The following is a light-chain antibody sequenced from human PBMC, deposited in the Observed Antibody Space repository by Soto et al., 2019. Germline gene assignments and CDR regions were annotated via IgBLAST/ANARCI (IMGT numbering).Light chain of an antibody. CDR3: QQRSNWPPT. CDR1: QSLSSY. V-gene: IGKV3-11*01. Sequence: EIVLTQSPATLSLSPGEGATLSCRASQSLSSYLAWYQQKPGHAPRLLIYDASNRATGIPVRFSGSGSGTDFTLTISSLEPEDLAVYYCQQRSNWPPTFGQGTKLEIK. J-gene: IGKJ2*01. CDR2: DAS.